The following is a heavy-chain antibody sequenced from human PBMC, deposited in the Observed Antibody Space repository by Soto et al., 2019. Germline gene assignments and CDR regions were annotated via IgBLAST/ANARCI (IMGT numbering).Heavy chain of an antibody. V-gene: IGHV3-30-3*01. D-gene: IGHD4-17*01. CDR1: GFTFSSYA. CDR3: ARAAFSHYGDYVGWFDP. J-gene: IGHJ5*02. Sequence: LRLSCAASGFTFSSYAMHWVRQAPGKGLEWVAVISYDGGNKYYADSVKGRFTISRDNSKNTLYLQMNSLRAEDTAVYYCARAAFSHYGDYVGWFDPWGQGTLVTVSS. CDR2: ISYDGGNK.